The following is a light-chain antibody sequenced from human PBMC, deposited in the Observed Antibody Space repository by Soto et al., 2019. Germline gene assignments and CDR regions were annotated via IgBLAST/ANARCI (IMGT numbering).Light chain of an antibody. J-gene: IGKJ5*01. CDR3: QQYNNWPIT. CDR1: QSVSSN. Sequence: EIVMTQYPATLSVSPGERATLSWGASQSVSSNLAWYQQKPGQAPRLLIYGASTRATGIPARFSGSGSGTEFTLTISSLQSEDFAVYYCQQYNNWPITFGHGTRLEIK. CDR2: GAS. V-gene: IGKV3-15*01.